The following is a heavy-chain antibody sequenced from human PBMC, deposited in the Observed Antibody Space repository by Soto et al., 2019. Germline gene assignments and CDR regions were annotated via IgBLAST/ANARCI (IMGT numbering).Heavy chain of an antibody. J-gene: IGHJ6*03. CDR1: GYTFTSSG. Sequence: ASVKVSCKASGYTFTSSGISWVRQAPGQGLEWMGWISAYNGNTNYAQKLQGRVTMTTDTSTSTAYMELRSLRSDDTAVYYCARGGYGSGTRRGYYMDVWGKGTTVTVSS. V-gene: IGHV1-18*01. D-gene: IGHD3-10*01. CDR2: ISAYNGNT. CDR3: ARGGYGSGTRRGYYMDV.